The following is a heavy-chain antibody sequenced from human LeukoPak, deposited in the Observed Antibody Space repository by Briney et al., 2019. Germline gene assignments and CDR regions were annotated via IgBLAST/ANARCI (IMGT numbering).Heavy chain of an antibody. CDR3: GTDIAVAGTGPHYDYYMDV. D-gene: IGHD6-19*01. Sequence: SVKVSCKASGGTFSSYAISWVRQAPGQGLEWMGGIIPIFGTANYAQKFQGRVTITAGKSTSTAYMELSSLRSEVTAVYYCGTDIAVAGTGPHYDYYMDVWGKGTTVTVS. CDR2: IIPIFGTA. V-gene: IGHV1-69*06. CDR1: GGTFSSYA. J-gene: IGHJ6*03.